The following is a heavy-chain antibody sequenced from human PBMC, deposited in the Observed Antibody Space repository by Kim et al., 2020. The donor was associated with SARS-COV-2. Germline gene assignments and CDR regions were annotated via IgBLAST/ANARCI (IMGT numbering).Heavy chain of an antibody. Sequence: GGSLRLSCTASGFTFGDYAMSWVRQAPGKGLEWVGFIRSKAYGGTTENAASVKGRFTISREDSKGIAYLQMNSLKTEDTAVYFCTRVAYGDSPYFYYGMDVLGQGTTVTVSS. CDR2: IRSKAYGGTT. D-gene: IGHD4-17*01. CDR3: TRVAYGDSPYFYYGMDV. J-gene: IGHJ6*02. V-gene: IGHV3-49*04. CDR1: GFTFGDYA.